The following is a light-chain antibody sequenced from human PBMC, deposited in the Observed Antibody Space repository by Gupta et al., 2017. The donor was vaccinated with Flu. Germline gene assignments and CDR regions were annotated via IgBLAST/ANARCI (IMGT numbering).Light chain of an antibody. Sequence: QSALTQPASVSGSPGQSITISCTGTSSDVGRSDSVSWYQQYPGKDPNLLIFYVSSRPSGVSSRVSCYKSGNKASLHTLVLQSEDETDDFCSLSKSTRTCYVFGTGTKVTVL. CDR2: YVS. CDR1: SSDVGRSDS. CDR3: SLSKSTRTCYV. V-gene: IGLV2-14*01. J-gene: IGLJ1*01.